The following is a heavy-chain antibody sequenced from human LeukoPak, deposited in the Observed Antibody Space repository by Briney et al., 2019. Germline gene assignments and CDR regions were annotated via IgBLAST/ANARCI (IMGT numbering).Heavy chain of an antibody. CDR3: AKSTYYYGSGSSDAFDI. V-gene: IGHV3-23*01. Sequence: GGSLRLSCAASGFTFSNYAMNWVRQAPGKGLEWVSAISGSGGSTYYADSVKGRFTISRDNSKNTLYLQMNSLRAEDTAVYYCAKSTYYYGSGSSDAFDIWGQGTMVTVSS. J-gene: IGHJ3*02. CDR1: GFTFSNYA. D-gene: IGHD3-10*01. CDR2: ISGSGGST.